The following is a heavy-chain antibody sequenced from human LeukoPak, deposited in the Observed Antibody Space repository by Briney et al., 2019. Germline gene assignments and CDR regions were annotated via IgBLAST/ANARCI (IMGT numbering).Heavy chain of an antibody. D-gene: IGHD3-22*01. CDR3: ARRTDYYDSSGYYWGNWFDP. Sequence: PSETLSLTCTVSGGSISSYYWSWIRQPPGKGLEGIGYIYYSGSTNYNPSLKSRVTISVGTSKNQFSLKLSSVTAADTAVYYCARRTDYYDSSGYYWGNWFDPWGQGTLVTVSS. CDR2: IYYSGST. CDR1: GGSISSYY. V-gene: IGHV4-59*01. J-gene: IGHJ5*02.